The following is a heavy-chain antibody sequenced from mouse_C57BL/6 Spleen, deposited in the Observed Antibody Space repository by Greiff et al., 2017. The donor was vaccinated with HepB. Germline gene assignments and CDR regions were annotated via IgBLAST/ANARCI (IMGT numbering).Heavy chain of an antibody. CDR1: GYTFTSYW. J-gene: IGHJ2*01. CDR2: IDPNSGGT. V-gene: IGHV1-72*01. CDR3: ARSPITTVVATPYFDY. Sequence: QQPGAELVKPGASVKLSCQASGYTFTSYWMHWVKQRPGRGLEWIGRIDPNSGGTKYNEKFKSKATLTVDKPSSTAYMQLSSLTSEDSAVYYCARSPITTVVATPYFDYWGQGTTLTVSS. D-gene: IGHD1-1*01.